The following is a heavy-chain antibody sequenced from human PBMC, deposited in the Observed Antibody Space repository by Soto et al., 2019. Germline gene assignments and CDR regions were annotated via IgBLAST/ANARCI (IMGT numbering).Heavy chain of an antibody. V-gene: IGHV4-59*01. CDR1: GGSISSYY. D-gene: IGHD5-18*01. CDR2: IYYSGST. CDR3: ARDHPHSYGVYYFDY. J-gene: IGHJ4*02. Sequence: TSETLSLTCTVSGGSISSYYWSWIRQPPGKGLEWIGYIYYSGSTKYNPSLKSRVTISVDTSKNQVSLKVNSVTAADTAVYYCARDHPHSYGVYYFDYWGQGTPVTVSS.